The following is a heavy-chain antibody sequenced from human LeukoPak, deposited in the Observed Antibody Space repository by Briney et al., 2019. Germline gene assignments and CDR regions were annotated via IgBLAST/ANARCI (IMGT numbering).Heavy chain of an antibody. V-gene: IGHV3-21*01. Sequence: GGSLRLSCAASGFTFSTYSMTWVRQGPGKGLEWVSSIISSSHIYYADSLKGRFTISRDNAENSLYLQMNSLRAEDTAVYYCARDGLAARPGVVDYWGQGTLVTVSS. CDR2: IISSSHI. J-gene: IGHJ4*02. CDR1: GFTFSTYS. CDR3: ARDGLAARPGVVDY. D-gene: IGHD6-6*01.